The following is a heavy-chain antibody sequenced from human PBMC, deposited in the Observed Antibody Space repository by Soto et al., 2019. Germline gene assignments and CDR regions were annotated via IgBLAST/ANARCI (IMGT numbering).Heavy chain of an antibody. CDR3: ARDHRGYSGYEAYYYGMDV. V-gene: IGHV1-69*08. CDR1: GGTFSSYT. Sequence: QVQLVQSGAEVKKPGSSVKVSCKASGGTFSSYTISWVRQAPGQGLEWMGRIIPILGIANYAQKFQGRVTITADKSTSTAYMELSSLRSEDTAVYYCARDHRGYSGYEAYYYGMDVWGQGTTVTVSS. J-gene: IGHJ6*02. D-gene: IGHD5-12*01. CDR2: IIPILGIA.